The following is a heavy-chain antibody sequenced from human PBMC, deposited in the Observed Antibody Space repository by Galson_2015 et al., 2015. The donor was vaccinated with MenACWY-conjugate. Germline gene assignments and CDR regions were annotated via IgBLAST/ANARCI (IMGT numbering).Heavy chain of an antibody. V-gene: IGHV4-39*01. CDR1: GDSINSNNNF. CDR2: LHYNGNT. Sequence: ETLSLTCTVSGDSINSNNNFWGWIRQPPGKGLERIGSLHYNGNTYCTPSLMSRVTISVDASKTQFSLKLSSVTAADTAVYYCARYLRFTDYFDYWGQGTLVTVSS. D-gene: IGHD3-3*01. J-gene: IGHJ4*02. CDR3: ARYLRFTDYFDY.